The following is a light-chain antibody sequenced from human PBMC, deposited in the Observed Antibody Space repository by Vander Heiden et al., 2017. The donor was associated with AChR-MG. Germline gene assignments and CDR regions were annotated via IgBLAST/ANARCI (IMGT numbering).Light chain of an antibody. Sequence: QSALTQPPSASGSPGQPVTISCTGTSSEVGGYNYVSWYQQHPGKAPKLMIYEVSKRPSGVPDRFSGSKSGNTASLTVSGLQAEDEADYYCSSYAGSNNYVVFGGGTKLTVL. J-gene: IGLJ2*01. V-gene: IGLV2-8*01. CDR2: EVS. CDR1: SSEVGGYNY. CDR3: SSYAGSNNYVV.